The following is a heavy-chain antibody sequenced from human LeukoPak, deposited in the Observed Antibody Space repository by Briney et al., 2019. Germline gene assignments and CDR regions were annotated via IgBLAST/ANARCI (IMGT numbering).Heavy chain of an antibody. V-gene: IGHV3-9*01. CDR2: ISWNSGSI. CDR3: ARVPHYHHGMDV. Sequence: GGSLRLSCAASGFTFDDYAMHWVRQAPGKGLEWVSGISWNSGSIGYADSVKGRFTISRDNAKNSLYLQMNSLRAEDTAVYYCARVPHYHHGMDVWGQGTTVTVSS. CDR1: GFTFDDYA. J-gene: IGHJ6*02.